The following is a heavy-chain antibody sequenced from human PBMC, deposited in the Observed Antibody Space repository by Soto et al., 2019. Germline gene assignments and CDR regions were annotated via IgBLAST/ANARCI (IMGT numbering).Heavy chain of an antibody. V-gene: IGHV4-30-2*01. CDR2: IYLTGIT. J-gene: IGHJ4*02. D-gene: IGHD6-19*01. CDR3: ARRYGWLYFDY. Sequence: SETLSLTCAVIDGALSSGGYAWTWIRQPPGKGLEWIGHIYLTGITYYNPSLKSRVTLSVDRSKNQFSLRLIPVTAADTALYYCARRYGWLYFDYWGQGSLVTVSS. CDR1: DGALSSGGYA.